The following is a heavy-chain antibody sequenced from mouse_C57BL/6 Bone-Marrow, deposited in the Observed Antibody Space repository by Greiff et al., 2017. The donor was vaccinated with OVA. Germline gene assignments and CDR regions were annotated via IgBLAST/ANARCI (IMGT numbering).Heavy chain of an antibody. J-gene: IGHJ1*03. Sequence: EVQLVESGPELVKPGASVKISCKASGYSFTGYYMNWVKQSPEKSLEWIGEINPSTGGTTYNQKFKAKATLTVAKSSSTAYMQLKSRTSEDSAVYYCARGIYYYGSSTWYFDVWGTGTTVTVSS. D-gene: IGHD1-1*01. CDR3: ARGIYYYGSSTWYFDV. V-gene: IGHV1-42*01. CDR1: GYSFTGYY. CDR2: INPSTGGT.